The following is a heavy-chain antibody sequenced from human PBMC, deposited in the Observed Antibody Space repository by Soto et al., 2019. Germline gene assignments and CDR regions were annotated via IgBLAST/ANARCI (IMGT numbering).Heavy chain of an antibody. D-gene: IGHD6-19*01. J-gene: IGHJ4*02. CDR2: VTAYNGNT. CDR1: GYIFTSYG. CDR3: ARVPVAGTCSPPLDFDY. V-gene: IGHV1-18*01. Sequence: QVQLVQSGAEVKKPGASVKVSCKASGYIFTSYGVSWVRQAPGQGLECMGWVTAYNGNTNYAQKLQGRVTMTTDTSTKRVYKTLRGGKSDDTAVYYWARVPVAGTCSPPLDFDYWGQGTMVSVSS.